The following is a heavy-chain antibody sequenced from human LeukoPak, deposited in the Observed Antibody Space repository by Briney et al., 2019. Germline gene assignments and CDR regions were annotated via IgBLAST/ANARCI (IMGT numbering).Heavy chain of an antibody. V-gene: IGHV4-39*07. CDR1: GGSISSSSYY. Sequence: SETLSLTCTVSGGSISSSSYYWGWIRQPPGKGLEWIGSIYYSGSTYYNPSLKSRVTISVGTSKNQFSLKLSSVTAADTAVYYCARVSYYDSSGYPNWFDPWGQGTLVTVSS. CDR2: IYYSGST. D-gene: IGHD3-22*01. J-gene: IGHJ5*02. CDR3: ARVSYYDSSGYPNWFDP.